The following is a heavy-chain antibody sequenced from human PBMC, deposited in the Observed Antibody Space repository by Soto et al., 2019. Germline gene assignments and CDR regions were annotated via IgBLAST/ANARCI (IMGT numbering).Heavy chain of an antibody. Sequence: ASVKVSCKASGYIFTGYYMHWVRQAPGQGLEWMGWINPNSGGTNYAQKFQGRVTMTRDTSISTAYMELSRLRSDDTAVYYCARGVFPRAGSTSRRDYYYGMDVWGQGTTVTVSS. CDR1: GYIFTGYY. CDR2: INPNSGGT. V-gene: IGHV1-2*02. J-gene: IGHJ6*02. D-gene: IGHD2-2*01. CDR3: ARGVFPRAGSTSRRDYYYGMDV.